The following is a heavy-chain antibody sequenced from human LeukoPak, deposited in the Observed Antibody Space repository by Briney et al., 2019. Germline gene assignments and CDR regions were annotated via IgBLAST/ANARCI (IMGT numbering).Heavy chain of an antibody. CDR2: ISYDGSNK. CDR1: GFTFSSCA. D-gene: IGHD6-19*01. CDR3: ARGPSIAVAGTVDY. Sequence: GGSLRLSCAASGFTFSSCAMHWVRQAPGKGLEWVAVISYDGSNKYYADSVKGRFTISRDNSKNTLYLQMNSLRAEDTAVYYCARGPSIAVAGTVDYWGQGTLVTVSS. V-gene: IGHV3-30-3*01. J-gene: IGHJ4*02.